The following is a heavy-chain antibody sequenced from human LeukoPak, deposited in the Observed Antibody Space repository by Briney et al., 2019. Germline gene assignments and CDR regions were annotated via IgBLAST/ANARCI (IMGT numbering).Heavy chain of an antibody. J-gene: IGHJ5*02. D-gene: IGHD3-22*01. CDR3: ARDSYYYDSSGYRWFDP. CDR2: ISAYNGNT. CDR1: GYTFTSYG. V-gene: IGHV1-18*01. Sequence: ASVKVSCKASGYTFTSYGISWVRQAPGQGLEWMGWISAYNGNTNYAQKLQGRVTMTTDTSTSTAYMELRSLRSDDTAVYYCARDSYYYDSSGYRWFDPWGQGTLVTGSS.